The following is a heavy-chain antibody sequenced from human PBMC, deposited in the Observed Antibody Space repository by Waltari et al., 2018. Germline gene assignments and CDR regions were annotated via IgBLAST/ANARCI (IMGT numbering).Heavy chain of an antibody. Sequence: QLQLQESGPGLVKPSETLSLTCTVSGGSISSSSYYWGWIRQPPGKGLEWIGSIYYSGRTYYNPSLKSRVTISVDTSKNQFSLKLSSVTAADTAVYYCARLGWYSSGGGFDYWGQGTLVTVSS. CDR3: ARLGWYSSGGGFDY. J-gene: IGHJ4*02. D-gene: IGHD6-19*01. CDR1: GGSISSSSYY. CDR2: IYYSGRT. V-gene: IGHV4-39*01.